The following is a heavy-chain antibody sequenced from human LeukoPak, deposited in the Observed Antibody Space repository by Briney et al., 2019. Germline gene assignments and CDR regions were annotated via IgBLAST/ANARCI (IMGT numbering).Heavy chain of an antibody. V-gene: IGHV3-21*01. CDR3: ASPGIAAAGALDY. D-gene: IGHD6-13*01. CDR1: GFTFSSYS. J-gene: IGHJ4*02. Sequence: GGSLRLSCAASGFTFSSYSMNWVRQAPGKGLEWVSSITSSSSYIYYADSVKGRFTISRDNAKNSLYLQMNSLRAEDTAVYYCASPGIAAAGALDYWGRGTLVTVSS. CDR2: ITSSSSYI.